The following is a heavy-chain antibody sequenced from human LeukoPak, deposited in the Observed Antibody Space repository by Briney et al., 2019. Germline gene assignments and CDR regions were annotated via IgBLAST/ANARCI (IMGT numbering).Heavy chain of an antibody. CDR1: GFSLTNYY. J-gene: IGHJ3*02. D-gene: IGHD2-21*02. CDR3: ARVVTWMERAFDI. Sequence: GGSLRLSCAASGFSLTNYYMTWIRQTPGKGLEWIASISDSGTIKYADSMRGRFTISRDNAKNSLYLQMNSLRGEDTAVYYCARVVTWMERAFDIWGQGTMVTVSS. V-gene: IGHV3-69-1*01. CDR2: ISDSGTI.